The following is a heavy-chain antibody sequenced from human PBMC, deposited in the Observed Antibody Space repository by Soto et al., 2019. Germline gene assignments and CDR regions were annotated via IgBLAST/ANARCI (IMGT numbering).Heavy chain of an antibody. V-gene: IGHV1-69*12. CDR1: GGDFSDYA. D-gene: IGHD2-15*01. J-gene: IGHJ6*02. CDR2: IMPIFRAP. CDR3: ASWLKGPDIGNYYYGMDV. Sequence: QVQLVQSGAEVKKPGSSVKVSCKASGGDFSDYAFSWVRQAPGQGLEWLGGIMPIFRAPDYAQKFQGRVTITADEFTRTAYMEMTSLRSEDTAVYYCASWLKGPDIGNYYYGMDVWGQGTTVTVS.